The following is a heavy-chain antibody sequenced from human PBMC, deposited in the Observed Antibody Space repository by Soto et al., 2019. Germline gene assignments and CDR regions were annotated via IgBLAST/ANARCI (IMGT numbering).Heavy chain of an antibody. CDR2: ISGSGGST. CDR3: AKFHPIDWLEFSAFDI. D-gene: IGHD3-9*01. Sequence: EVQLLESGGGLVQPGGSLRLSCAASGFTFSSYAMSWVRQAPGKGLEWVSAISGSGGSTYYADSVKGRFTISRDNAKNTLYLHMNSVRAEDTAVDYCAKFHPIDWLEFSAFDIWGQGTMVTVSS. J-gene: IGHJ3*02. V-gene: IGHV3-23*01. CDR1: GFTFSSYA.